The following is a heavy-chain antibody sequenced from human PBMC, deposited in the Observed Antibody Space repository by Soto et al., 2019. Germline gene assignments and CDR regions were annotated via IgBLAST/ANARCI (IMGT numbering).Heavy chain of an antibody. Sequence: ASVKVSCKASGYTFTSYYMHWVRQAPGQRLEWMGWINAGNGNTKYSQKFQGRVTITRDTSASTAYMELSSLRSEDTAVYYCATSHGDYGGDWYFDLWGRGTLVTVSS. CDR1: GYTFTSYY. CDR3: ATSHGDYGGDWYFDL. V-gene: IGHV1-3*01. J-gene: IGHJ2*01. D-gene: IGHD4-17*01. CDR2: INAGNGNT.